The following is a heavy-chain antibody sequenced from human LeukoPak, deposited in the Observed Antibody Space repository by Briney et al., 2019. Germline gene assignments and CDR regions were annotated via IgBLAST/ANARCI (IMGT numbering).Heavy chain of an antibody. D-gene: IGHD6-13*01. Sequence: PSETLSLTCAVYGGSFSGYYWSWIRQPPGKGLEWIGEINHSGSTNYNPSLKSRVTISVDTSKNQFSLKLSSVTAADMAVYYCARGRAAAGDPFDYWGQGTLVTVSS. J-gene: IGHJ4*02. CDR3: ARGRAAAGDPFDY. CDR2: INHSGST. V-gene: IGHV4-34*01. CDR1: GGSFSGYY.